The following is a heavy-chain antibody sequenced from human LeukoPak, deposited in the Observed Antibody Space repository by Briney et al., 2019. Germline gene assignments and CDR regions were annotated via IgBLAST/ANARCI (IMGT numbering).Heavy chain of an antibody. CDR3: ARDLSYCSGGSCYPISFDY. Sequence: GGTLRLSCVASRFTFSNYGMSWVRQAPGKGLQWVSAITDSGGTTYYADSVKGRLTISRDNAKNTLYLQMNSLRAEDTAVYYCARDLSYCSGGSCYPISFDYWGQGTLVTVSS. J-gene: IGHJ4*02. CDR2: ITDSGGTT. V-gene: IGHV3-23*01. CDR1: RFTFSNYG. D-gene: IGHD2-15*01.